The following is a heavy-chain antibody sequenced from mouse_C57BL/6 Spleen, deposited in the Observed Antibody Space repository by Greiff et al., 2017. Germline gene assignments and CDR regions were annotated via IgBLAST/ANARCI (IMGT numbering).Heavy chain of an antibody. Sequence: VQLQESGAELVRPGASVTLSCKASGYTFTDYEMHWVKQTPVHGLEWIGAIDPETGGTAYNQKFKGKAILTADKSSSTAYMELRSLTSEDSAVYYCTLNWGFAYWGQGTLVTVSA. CDR2: IDPETGGT. CDR1: GYTFTDYE. J-gene: IGHJ3*01. D-gene: IGHD4-1*01. V-gene: IGHV1-15*01. CDR3: TLNWGFAY.